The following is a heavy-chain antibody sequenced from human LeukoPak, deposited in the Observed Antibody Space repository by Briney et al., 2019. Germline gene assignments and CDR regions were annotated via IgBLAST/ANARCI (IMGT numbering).Heavy chain of an antibody. CDR1: GGTFSSYA. Sequence: ASVKVSCKSSGGTFSSYAISWVRQAPGQGREWMGRIIPIFGIANYAQKFQGRVTITADKSTSTAYMELSSLRSEDTAVYYCARSGIFGVGHYYYGMDVWGQGTTVTVSS. J-gene: IGHJ6*02. V-gene: IGHV1-69*04. CDR2: IIPIFGIA. D-gene: IGHD3-3*01. CDR3: ARSGIFGVGHYYYGMDV.